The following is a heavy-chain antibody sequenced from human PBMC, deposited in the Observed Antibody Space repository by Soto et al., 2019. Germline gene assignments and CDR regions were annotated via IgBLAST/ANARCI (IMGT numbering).Heavy chain of an antibody. CDR1: GFTFSSYG. V-gene: IGHV3-33*01. J-gene: IGHJ4*02. CDR3: ARDSSTYYDFWSGYYIDY. D-gene: IGHD3-3*01. Sequence: GGSLRLSCAASGFTFSSYGMHWVRQAPGKGLEWVAVIWYDGSNKYYADSVKGRFTISRDNSKNTLYLQMNSLRAEDTAVYYCARDSSTYYDFWSGYYIDYWGQGTLVTVSS. CDR2: IWYDGSNK.